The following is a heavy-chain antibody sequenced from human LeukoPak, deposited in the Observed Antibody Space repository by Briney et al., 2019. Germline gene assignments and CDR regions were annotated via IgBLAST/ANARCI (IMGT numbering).Heavy chain of an antibody. CDR1: GFTFSSYW. CDR3: ARDTLGEGEDANYAVYYFDY. CDR2: IKQDGSEK. D-gene: IGHD4/OR15-4a*01. J-gene: IGHJ4*02. Sequence: GGSLRLSCAASGFTFSSYWMSWVRQAPGKGLEWLANIKQDGSEKYYVDSVKGRFTISRDNAKNSLYLQMNSLRAEDTAVYYCARDTLGEGEDANYAVYYFDYWGQGTVVTVSS. V-gene: IGHV3-7*01.